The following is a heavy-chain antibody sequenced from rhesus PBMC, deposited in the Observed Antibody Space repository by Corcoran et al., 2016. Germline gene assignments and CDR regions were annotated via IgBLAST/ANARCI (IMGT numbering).Heavy chain of an antibody. Sequence: QVTLQESGPALVKPTQTLTLTCTFSGFSIDTAGTGVGWIRQPPGKALEWLASIYWSDSKYYNTSLKSRLSSSKDTSKNQLVLRMTNMDPGDTAAYYCARELGVGTFDHWGQGVLVTVSS. CDR1: GFSIDTAGTG. J-gene: IGHJ4*01. CDR3: ARELGVGTFDH. CDR2: IYWSDSK. V-gene: IGHV2-95*01. D-gene: IGHD3-16*01.